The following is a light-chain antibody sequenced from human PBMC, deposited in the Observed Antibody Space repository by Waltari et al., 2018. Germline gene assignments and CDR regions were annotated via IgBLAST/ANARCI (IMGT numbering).Light chain of an antibody. CDR1: SSDLGGYAY. CDR3: CSYAGGSYV. Sequence: QSALPQPRSVSGSPGQSVTISCTGTSSDLGGYAYVSWYQQPPGKSPKLFIYDVTKRPSGVPDRFSGSRSGTTASLTISGLQPEDEADYYCCSYAGGSYVFGTGTKVTVL. J-gene: IGLJ1*01. V-gene: IGLV2-11*01. CDR2: DVT.